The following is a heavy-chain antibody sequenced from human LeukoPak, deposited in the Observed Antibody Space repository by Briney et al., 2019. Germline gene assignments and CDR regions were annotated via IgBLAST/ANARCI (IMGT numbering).Heavy chain of an antibody. CDR2: ISPNSGGT. Sequence: ASVKVSCKASGYTFTGYYMHWVRQAPGQGLEWMGWISPNSGGTNYAQKFQGRVTMTRDTSISTAYMELSRLRSDDTAVYYCATGSSSWYGNFDYWGQGTLVTVSS. CDR3: ATGSSSWYGNFDY. D-gene: IGHD6-13*01. CDR1: GYTFTGYY. V-gene: IGHV1-2*02. J-gene: IGHJ4*02.